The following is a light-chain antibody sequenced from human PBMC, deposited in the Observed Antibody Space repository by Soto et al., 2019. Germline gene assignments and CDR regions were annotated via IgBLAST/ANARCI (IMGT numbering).Light chain of an antibody. V-gene: IGKV1-5*01. CDR1: QSISSW. Sequence: DIQMTQSPSTLSASVGDRVTITCRASQSISSWLAWYQQKPGKAPKLLIYDASSLESGVPSRFSGSGSGTEFTLTISSLQPDDFATYYCQQYNSCRTFGQGTKV. CDR2: DAS. CDR3: QQYNSCRT. J-gene: IGKJ1*01.